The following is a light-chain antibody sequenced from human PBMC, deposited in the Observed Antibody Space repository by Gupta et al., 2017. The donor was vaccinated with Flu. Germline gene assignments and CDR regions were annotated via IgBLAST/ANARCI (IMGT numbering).Light chain of an antibody. V-gene: IGKV3-15*01. Sequence: PATLSVSPGERATLSCRASQSVSSSLAWYQQKPGQAPRLLIYGASTRATGIPARFSGSGSGTEFTLTISSLQSEDFAVYYCQQYNSWPFTFGHGTKVDIK. J-gene: IGKJ3*01. CDR1: QSVSSS. CDR2: GAS. CDR3: QQYNSWPFT.